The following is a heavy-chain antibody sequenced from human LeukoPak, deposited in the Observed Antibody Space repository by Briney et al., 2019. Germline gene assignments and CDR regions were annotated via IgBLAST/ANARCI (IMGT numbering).Heavy chain of an antibody. CDR3: ARKDYYVSFDI. V-gene: IGHV4-30-2*01. D-gene: IGHD3-10*02. CDR2: IYHSGST. J-gene: IGHJ3*02. Sequence: SETLSLTCTVSGGSISSYSWSWIRQPPGKGLEWIGYIYHSGSTYYNPSLKSRVTISVDRSKNQFSLKLSSVTAADTAVYYCARKDYYVSFDIWGQGTMVTVSS. CDR1: GGSISSYS.